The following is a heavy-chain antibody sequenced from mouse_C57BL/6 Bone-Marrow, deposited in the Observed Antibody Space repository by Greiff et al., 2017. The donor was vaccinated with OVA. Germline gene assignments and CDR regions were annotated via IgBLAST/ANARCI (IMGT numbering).Heavy chain of an antibody. CDR3: ARERDYGSSYPYWYFDV. D-gene: IGHD1-1*01. Sequence: QVQLQQSGAELARPGASVKLSCKASGYTFTSYGISWVKQRTGQGLEWIGEIYPRSGNTYYNEQFKGKATLTADKSSSKACMEFGSLTSEDSAVYFCARERDYGSSYPYWYFDVWGTGTTVTVSS. CDR1: GYTFTSYG. V-gene: IGHV1-81*01. J-gene: IGHJ1*03. CDR2: IYPRSGNT.